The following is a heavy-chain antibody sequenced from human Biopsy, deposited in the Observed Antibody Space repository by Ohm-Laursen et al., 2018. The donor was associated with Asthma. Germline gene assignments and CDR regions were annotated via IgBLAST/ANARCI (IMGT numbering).Heavy chain of an antibody. D-gene: IGHD2-21*02. V-gene: IGHV4-59*01. J-gene: IGHJ4*02. CDR1: GGSINNFY. Sequence: SETLSLTCTVSGGSINNFYWSWIRQPPGKGLESIGHVYYSGSTNYNPSLKSRVTISIDASKSQFSLKLTSVTAADTAMYYCARGVDRVTGLLDHFDSWGQGTLVTVSS. CDR3: ARGVDRVTGLLDHFDS. CDR2: VYYSGST.